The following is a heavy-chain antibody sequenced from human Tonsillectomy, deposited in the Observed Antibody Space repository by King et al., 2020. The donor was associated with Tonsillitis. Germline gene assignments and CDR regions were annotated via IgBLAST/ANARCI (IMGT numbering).Heavy chain of an antibody. Sequence: QLQESGPGLVKPSETLSLTCSVSGGSLRSYYWSWIRQPPGKGLEWIAYVYYTGSTNSNPSLKIRVTISVDTSKNQFSLKLSSVTAADTAGYYCARDAYYDFWSGYSPYWYFDLWGRGTLVTVSS. V-gene: IGHV4-59*01. CDR2: VYYTGST. CDR3: ARDAYYDFWSGYSPYWYFDL. J-gene: IGHJ2*01. D-gene: IGHD3-3*01. CDR1: GGSLRSYY.